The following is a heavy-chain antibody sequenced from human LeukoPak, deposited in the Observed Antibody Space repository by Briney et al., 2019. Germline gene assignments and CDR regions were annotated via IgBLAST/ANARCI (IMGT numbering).Heavy chain of an antibody. CDR3: ARDHEYQLLYYYMDV. J-gene: IGHJ6*03. CDR1: GYTFTSYA. V-gene: IGHV1-2*02. Sequence: ASVKVSCKASGYTFTSYAMNWVRQAPGQGLEWMGWINPNSGGTNYAQKFQGRVTMTRDTSISTAYMELSRLRSDDTAVYYCARDHEYQLLYYYMDVWGKGTTVTVSS. CDR2: INPNSGGT. D-gene: IGHD2-2*01.